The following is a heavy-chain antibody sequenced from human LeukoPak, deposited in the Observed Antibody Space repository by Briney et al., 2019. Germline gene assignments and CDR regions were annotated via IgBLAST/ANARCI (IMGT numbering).Heavy chain of an antibody. CDR3: ARGSWYSSGVWPVFDH. CDR1: GGSISNCF. V-gene: IGHV4-59*01. J-gene: IGHJ4*02. D-gene: IGHD6-19*01. CDR2: IYYSRNT. Sequence: KPSETLSLTCTVSGGSISNCFWSWIRQPPGKGLEWIGYIYYSRNTNYNPSLKSRVTISVDTSKNQFSLKVTSATAADTAVYYCARGSWYSSGVWPVFDHWGQGTLITVSS.